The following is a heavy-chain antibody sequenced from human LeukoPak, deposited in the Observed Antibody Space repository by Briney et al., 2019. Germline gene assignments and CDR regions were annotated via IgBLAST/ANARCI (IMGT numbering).Heavy chain of an antibody. CDR2: MNPNSGNT. V-gene: IGHV1-8*03. J-gene: IGHJ5*02. CDR3: ARVPTKISTVVTRWFDP. CDR1: GYTFTRND. D-gene: IGHD4-23*01. Sequence: ASVKVSCKASGYTFTRNDINWVRQATGQGLEWMGWMNPNSGNTGYAQKFQGRVTVTRNTSISTAYMELSSLRSEDTAVYYCARVPTKISTVVTRWFDPWGQGTPVTVSS.